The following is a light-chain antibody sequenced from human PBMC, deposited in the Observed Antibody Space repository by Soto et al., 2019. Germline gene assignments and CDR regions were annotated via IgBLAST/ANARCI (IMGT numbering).Light chain of an antibody. CDR3: QQLNSYPLT. CDR2: AAS. V-gene: IGKV1-9*01. CDR1: QGISSY. Sequence: DIQLTQSPSFLSASVGDRVTITCRASQGISSYLAWYQQNPGKAPKLLIYAASTLQSGVPSRFSGSGSGTEFTLTISSLQPEDFATYYCQQLNSYPLTFGPGTKVDIK. J-gene: IGKJ3*01.